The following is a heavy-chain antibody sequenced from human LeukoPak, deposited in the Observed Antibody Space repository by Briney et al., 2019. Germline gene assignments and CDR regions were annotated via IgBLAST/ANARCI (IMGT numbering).Heavy chain of an antibody. CDR3: ARWGYFDSSGYFVAEY. V-gene: IGHV4-59*01. J-gene: IGHJ4*02. CDR2: IHYSGST. D-gene: IGHD3-22*01. Sequence: SETLSLTCTVSGDSISSYYWSWIRQPPGKGLEYIGWIHYSGSTDYNPSLKSRVTISLDRSKRQLSLNLRSVTAADTAVYYCARWGYFDSSGYFVAEYRGQGSLVTVSS. CDR1: GDSISSYY.